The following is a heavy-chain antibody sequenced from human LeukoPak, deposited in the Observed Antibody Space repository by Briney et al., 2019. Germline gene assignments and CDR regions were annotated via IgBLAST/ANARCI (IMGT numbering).Heavy chain of an antibody. D-gene: IGHD3-22*01. J-gene: IGHJ6*02. CDR1: GGSISSYY. CDR3: ARDSYYYDSSGYPYYYGMDV. CDR2: IYYSGST. V-gene: IGHV4-59*01. Sequence: PSETLSLTCTVSGGSISSYYWSWIRQPPGKGLEWIGYIYYSGSTNYNPSLKSRVTISVDTSKNQFSLKLSSVTAADTAVYYCARDSYYYDSSGYPYYYGMDVCGQGTTVTVSS.